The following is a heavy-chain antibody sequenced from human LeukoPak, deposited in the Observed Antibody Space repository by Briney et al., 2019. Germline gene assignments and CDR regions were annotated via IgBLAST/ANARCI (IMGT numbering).Heavy chain of an antibody. J-gene: IGHJ5*02. Sequence: SETLSLTCAVSGGSISSGGYSWSWIRQPPGKGLEWIGCIYHSGSTYYNPSLKSRVTISVDRSKNQFSLKLSSVTAADTAVYYCARAIVVVPAAYTNWFDPWGQGTLVTVSS. CDR3: ARAIVVVPAAYTNWFDP. V-gene: IGHV4-30-2*01. CDR1: GGSISSGGYS. CDR2: IYHSGST. D-gene: IGHD2-2*01.